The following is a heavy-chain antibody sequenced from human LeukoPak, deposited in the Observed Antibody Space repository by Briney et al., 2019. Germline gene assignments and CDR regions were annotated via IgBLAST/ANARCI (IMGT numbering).Heavy chain of an antibody. CDR2: ISGSGGST. Sequence: GGSLRLSCAASGFTFSSYAMSWVRQAPGKGLEWVSAISGSGGSTYYADSVKGRFTISRDNSKNTLYLQMNSLRAEDTAVYYCARWGGDGDGYNIAAFDIWGQGTMVTVSS. V-gene: IGHV3-23*01. CDR3: ARWGGDGDGYNIAAFDI. D-gene: IGHD5-24*01. CDR1: GFTFSSYA. J-gene: IGHJ3*02.